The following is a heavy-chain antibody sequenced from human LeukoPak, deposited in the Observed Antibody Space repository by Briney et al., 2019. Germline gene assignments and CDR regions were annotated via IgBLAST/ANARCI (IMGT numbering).Heavy chain of an antibody. Sequence: PGGSLRLSCAASGFTFSSYGMRWVRQAPGKGLQWVSAISGSGGTTYYADSVKGRFTISRDNSKKTMYLQMNNLRAEDTAVYYCAKDGAWLRFDDWGQGILVTVSS. J-gene: IGHJ4*02. CDR1: GFTFSSYG. CDR2: ISGSGGTT. V-gene: IGHV3-23*01. D-gene: IGHD5-12*01. CDR3: AKDGAWLRFDD.